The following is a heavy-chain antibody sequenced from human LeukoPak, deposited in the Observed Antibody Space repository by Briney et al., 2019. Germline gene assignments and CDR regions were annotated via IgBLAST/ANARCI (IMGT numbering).Heavy chain of an antibody. CDR3: ARAGSSRPFDY. Sequence: SETLSLTCTVSGGSISSSSYYWGWIRQPPGKGLEWIGYIYYSGSTNYNPSLKSRVTISVDTSKNQFSLKLSSVTAADTAVYYCARAGSSRPFDYWGQGTLVTVSS. J-gene: IGHJ4*02. V-gene: IGHV4-61*05. CDR2: IYYSGST. D-gene: IGHD6-13*01. CDR1: GGSISSSSYY.